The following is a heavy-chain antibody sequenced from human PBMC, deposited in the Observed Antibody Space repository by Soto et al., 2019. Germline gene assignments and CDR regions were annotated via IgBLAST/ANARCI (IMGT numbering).Heavy chain of an antibody. Sequence: SETLSLTCTFSCGSIISSSYYWGWIRQPPGKGLERIGSIYYSGSTYYNPSLKSRVTISVDTSKNQFSLKLSSVTAADTAVYYCARQFSSMVRGYYYYGMDVWGQGTTVTVSS. D-gene: IGHD3-10*01. J-gene: IGHJ6*02. CDR1: CGSIISSSYY. CDR3: ARQFSSMVRGYYYYGMDV. CDR2: IYYSGST. V-gene: IGHV4-39*01.